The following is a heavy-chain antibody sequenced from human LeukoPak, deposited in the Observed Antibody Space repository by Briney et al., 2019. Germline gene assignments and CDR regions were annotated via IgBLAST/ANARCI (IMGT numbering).Heavy chain of an antibody. CDR1: GGSISSGGYY. D-gene: IGHD6-6*01. J-gene: IGHJ6*03. CDR2: IYHSGST. V-gene: IGHV4-30-2*01. Sequence: SQTLSLTCTVSGGSISSGGYYWSWIRQPPGKGLEWIGYIYHSGSTYYNPSLKSRVTISVDRSKSQFSLKLSSVTAADTAVYYCARDRLIAATYYYYMDVWGKGTTVTVSS. CDR3: ARDRLIAATYYYYMDV.